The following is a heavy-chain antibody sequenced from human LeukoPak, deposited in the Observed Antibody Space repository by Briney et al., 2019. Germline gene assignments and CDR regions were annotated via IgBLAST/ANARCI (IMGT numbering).Heavy chain of an antibody. CDR3: ASGLSRFDY. CDR2: ISSSGSTI. J-gene: IGHJ4*02. D-gene: IGHD2-2*01. Sequence: GGPLRLSCAASGFTFSSYEMNWVRQAPGKGLAWVSYISSSGSTIYYADSVKGRFTISRDNAKNSLYLQMNSLRAEDTAVYYCASGLSRFDYWGQGTLVTVSS. CDR1: GFTFSSYE. V-gene: IGHV3-48*03.